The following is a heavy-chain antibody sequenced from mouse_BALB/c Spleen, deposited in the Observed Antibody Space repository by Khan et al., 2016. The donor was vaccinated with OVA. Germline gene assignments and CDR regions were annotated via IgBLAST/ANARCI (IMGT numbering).Heavy chain of an antibody. CDR3: ARDDSSGYSYAMDY. Sequence: QVQLQQSGAELVRPGASVKLSCKTSGYIFTSYWIHWVKQRSGQGLEWIARIYPGTGSTYYNEKFKGKVTLTEDTSSRTAYMQISSLKSEDSAVYFCARDDSSGYSYAMDYWGQGTSVTVSS. V-gene: IGHV1S132*01. J-gene: IGHJ4*01. CDR1: GYIFTSYW. CDR2: IYPGTGST. D-gene: IGHD3-2*01.